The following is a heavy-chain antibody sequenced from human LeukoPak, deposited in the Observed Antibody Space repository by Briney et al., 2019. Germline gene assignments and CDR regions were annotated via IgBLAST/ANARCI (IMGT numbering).Heavy chain of an antibody. CDR1: GGSISSGGYS. Sequence: SETLSLTCAVSGGSISSGGYSWSWIRQPPGKGLEWIGYIYHSGSTYYNPSLKSRVTISVDRSKNQFSLKLSSVTAADTAVYYCASRYCSSTNCYLDFWGQGTLVTVSS. J-gene: IGHJ4*02. CDR2: IYHSGST. D-gene: IGHD2-2*01. CDR3: ASRYCSSTNCYLDF. V-gene: IGHV4-30-2*01.